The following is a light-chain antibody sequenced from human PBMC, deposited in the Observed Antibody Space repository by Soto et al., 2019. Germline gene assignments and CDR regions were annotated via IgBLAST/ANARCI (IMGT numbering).Light chain of an antibody. V-gene: IGKV3-15*01. CDR3: QQYYNWPPIT. CDR1: QSVTSN. Sequence: EILMTQSPAVLSVSPGERATLSCRASQSVTSNLAWFQQKPGQAPRLLIYGASTRATGVPDRFSGSGSGTEFTLTISSLQSEDIAVYFCQQYYNWPPITFGQGTRLEIK. J-gene: IGKJ5*01. CDR2: GAS.